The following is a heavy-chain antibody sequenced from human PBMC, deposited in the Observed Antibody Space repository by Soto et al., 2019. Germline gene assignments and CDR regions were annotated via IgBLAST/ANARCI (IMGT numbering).Heavy chain of an antibody. V-gene: IGHV3-30-3*01. CDR2: IPNTENKK. J-gene: IGHJ3*02. CDR1: GFTFSSYG. CDR3: ARTAGGRVRGALDI. Sequence: SLRLSCVSSGFTFSSYGMHWVRQAPGKGLEWLAVIPNTENKKYYADSVKGRFTISRDNSQNTLFLQMDSLMSEDTAMYYCARTAGGRVRGALDIWGQGTMVTVSS. D-gene: IGHD6-13*01.